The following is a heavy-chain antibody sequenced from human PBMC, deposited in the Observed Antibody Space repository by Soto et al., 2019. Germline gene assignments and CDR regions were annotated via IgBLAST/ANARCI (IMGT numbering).Heavy chain of an antibody. CDR1: GFTFSTYW. CDR2: IKQDGSEK. CDR3: ARDSLGYCTSTSCYWSEDY. J-gene: IGHJ4*02. D-gene: IGHD2-2*01. Sequence: PGGSLRLSCSASGFTFSTYWMSWVRQAPGKGLEWVANIKQDGSEKYYVDSVKGRFTISRDNAKNSLYLQMNSLRAEDKAVYYCARDSLGYCTSTSCYWSEDYWGQGTLVTVSS. V-gene: IGHV3-7*03.